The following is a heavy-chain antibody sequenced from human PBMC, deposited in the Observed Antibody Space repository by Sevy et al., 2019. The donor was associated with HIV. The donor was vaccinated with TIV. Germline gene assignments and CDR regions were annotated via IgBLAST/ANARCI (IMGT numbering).Heavy chain of an antibody. CDR1: GGSISSSSYY. CDR2: IYYSGST. CDR3: ARHTRYCSGGSCYKTLDY. V-gene: IGHV4-39*01. D-gene: IGHD2-15*01. J-gene: IGHJ4*02. Sequence: SETLSLTCTVSGGSISSSSYYWGWIRQPPGKGLEWIGSIYYSGSTYYNPSLKSRVTISVDTSKNQFSLKLSSVTAADTAVYYGARHTRYCSGGSCYKTLDYWGQGTLVTVSS.